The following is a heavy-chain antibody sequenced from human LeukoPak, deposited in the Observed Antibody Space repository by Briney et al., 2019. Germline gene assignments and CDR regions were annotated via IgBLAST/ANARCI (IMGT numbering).Heavy chain of an antibody. CDR2: IKQDGSEK. Sequence: GGSLRLSCAASGFSFSSYWMSWVRQAPGKGLEWVAKIKQDGSEKSYVDSVKGRFTISRDNAKNSLYLQMNSLRAEDTAVYYCARVRGYYRYDAFDIWGQGTMLIVSS. J-gene: IGHJ3*02. D-gene: IGHD4-17*01. V-gene: IGHV3-7*01. CDR3: ARVRGYYRYDAFDI. CDR1: GFSFSSYW.